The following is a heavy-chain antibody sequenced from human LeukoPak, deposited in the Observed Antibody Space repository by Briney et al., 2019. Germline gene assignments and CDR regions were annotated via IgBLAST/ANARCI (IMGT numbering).Heavy chain of an antibody. Sequence: PSQTLSLTCTVSGVPISRGGYYWRWIPQHPGKGLEWIGYIYYSGRTYYNPSLKSRVTISVDTSKNQFSLKLSSVTAADTAVYYCARGGNYYDSSGYPDYWGQGTLVTVSS. CDR2: IYYSGRT. D-gene: IGHD3-22*01. CDR1: GVPISRGGYY. CDR3: ARGGNYYDSSGYPDY. J-gene: IGHJ4*02. V-gene: IGHV4-31*03.